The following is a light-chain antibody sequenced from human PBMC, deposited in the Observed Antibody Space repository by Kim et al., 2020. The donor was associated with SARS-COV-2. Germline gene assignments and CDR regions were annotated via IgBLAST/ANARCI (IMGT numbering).Light chain of an antibody. V-gene: IGLV3-19*01. CDR3: NSRDSNDNVV. CDR1: SLRSYY. J-gene: IGLJ2*01. CDR2: GKN. Sequence: VALGQTVRITCQGDSLRSYYATCYQQKPGQAPIVVIYGKNNRPSGIPARFSGSSSGNTASLTITGTQAGDEADYYCNSRDSNDNVVFGGGTKLTVL.